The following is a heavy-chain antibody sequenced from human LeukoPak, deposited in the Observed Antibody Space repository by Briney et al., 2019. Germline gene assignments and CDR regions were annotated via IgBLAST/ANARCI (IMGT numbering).Heavy chain of an antibody. D-gene: IGHD3-10*01. CDR3: AKGLWFGELDY. V-gene: IGHV3-23*01. J-gene: IGHJ4*02. CDR1: GFSFSGHA. Sequence: GGSLRLSCAASGFSFSGHAMSWVRQAPGKGLEWVSAISGSGGSTYYADSVRGRFTTSRDNSKNTLYLQMNSLRAEDTAVYYCAKGLWFGELDYWGQGTLVTVSS. CDR2: ISGSGGST.